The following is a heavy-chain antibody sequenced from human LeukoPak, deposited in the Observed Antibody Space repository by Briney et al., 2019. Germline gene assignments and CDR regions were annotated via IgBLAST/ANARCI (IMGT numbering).Heavy chain of an antibody. CDR2: ISSSSSYI. CDR1: GFTFSSYS. V-gene: IGHV3-21*04. Sequence: GGSLRLSCAASGFTFSSYSMNWVRQAPGKGLEWVSSISSSSSYIYYADSVKGRFTISRDNAKNSLYLQMNSLRAEDTAVYYCARRGTYYDSSGYPTTWFDPWGQGTLVTVSS. D-gene: IGHD3-22*01. CDR3: ARRGTYYDSSGYPTTWFDP. J-gene: IGHJ5*02.